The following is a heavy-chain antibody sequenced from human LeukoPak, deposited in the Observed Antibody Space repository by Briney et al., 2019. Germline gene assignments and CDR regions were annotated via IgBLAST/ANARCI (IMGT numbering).Heavy chain of an antibody. V-gene: IGHV1-69*05. CDR3: ASSGDSSSWSAPFDY. CDR1: GGAFISYA. Sequence: SVKVSCKGSGGAFISYAISWVRQAPGQGLEWMGRIIPIFGTANYAQKFQGRVTITTDESTSTAYMELSSLRSEDTAVYYCASSGDSSSWSAPFDYWGQGTLVTVSS. CDR2: IIPIFGTA. J-gene: IGHJ4*02. D-gene: IGHD6-13*01.